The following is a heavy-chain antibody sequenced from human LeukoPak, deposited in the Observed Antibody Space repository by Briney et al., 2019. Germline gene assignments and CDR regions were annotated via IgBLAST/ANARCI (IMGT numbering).Heavy chain of an antibody. V-gene: IGHV1-18*01. J-gene: IGHJ1*01. Sequence: GASVKVSCKASGYTFTSYGISWVRQAPGQGLEWMGWISAYNGNTNYAQKLQGRVTMTTDTSTSTAYMELRSLRSDDTAVYYCARARPFIAAAGLGEYFQHWGQGTLVTVSS. CDR2: ISAYNGNT. CDR3: ARARPFIAAAGLGEYFQH. D-gene: IGHD6-13*01. CDR1: GYTFTSYG.